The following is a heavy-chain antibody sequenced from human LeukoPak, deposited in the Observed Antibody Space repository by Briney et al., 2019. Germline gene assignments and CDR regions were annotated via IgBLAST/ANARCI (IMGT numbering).Heavy chain of an antibody. D-gene: IGHD6-19*01. J-gene: IGHJ4*02. CDR3: ARGGGIAVAHA. Sequence: PSETLSLTCAVYGGSFSGYYWSWIRQPPGKGLEWIGEINHSGSTNYNPSLKSRVTISVDTSKNQFSLKLSSVTAADTAVYYCARGGGIAVAHAWGQGIVVTVSS. CDR1: GGSFSGYY. CDR2: INHSGST. V-gene: IGHV4-34*01.